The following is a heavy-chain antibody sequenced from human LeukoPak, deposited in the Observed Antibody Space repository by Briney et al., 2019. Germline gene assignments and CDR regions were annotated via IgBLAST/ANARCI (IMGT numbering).Heavy chain of an antibody. V-gene: IGHV6-1*01. CDR1: GDSVSSNSAA. CDR2: TYYRSKWYN. J-gene: IGHJ3*02. CDR3: ARVTTVKSRYYSGAFDI. Sequence: SQTLSLTCAISGDSVSSNSAAWTWIRQSPSRGLEWLGRTYYRSKWYNDYAVSVKSRITINPDTSKNQFSLQLNSVTPEDTAVYYCARVTTVKSRYYSGAFDIWGQGTMVTVSS. D-gene: IGHD4-17*01.